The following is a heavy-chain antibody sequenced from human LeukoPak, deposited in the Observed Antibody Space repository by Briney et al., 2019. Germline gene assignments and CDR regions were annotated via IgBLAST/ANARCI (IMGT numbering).Heavy chain of an antibody. D-gene: IGHD3-3*01. J-gene: IGHJ6*02. CDR3: AKGARITIFGVVSDYGMDV. CDR2: IKQDGSEK. Sequence: GSLRLSCAASGLTFGRYWLTWVRQAPGKGLEWVANIKQDGSEKYYVDSVKGRFTISRDNAKNSLYLQMNSLRAEDTAVYYCAKGARITIFGVVSDYGMDVWGQGTTVTVSS. V-gene: IGHV3-7*01. CDR1: GLTFGRYW.